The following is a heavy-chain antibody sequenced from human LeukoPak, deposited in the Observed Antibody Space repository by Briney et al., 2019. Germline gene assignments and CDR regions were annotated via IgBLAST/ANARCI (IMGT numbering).Heavy chain of an antibody. J-gene: IGHJ6*03. CDR1: GGSISSYY. CDR2: ISSSGST. V-gene: IGHV4-4*07. CDR3: ARAVSGYYYYMDV. Sequence: PSETLSFTCTVSGGSISSYYWSWIRQPAGKRLEWIGRISSSGSTNYNPSLKSRVTMSVDSSKNQFSLILISVTAADTAVYYCARAVSGYYYYMDVWGKGTTVTVSS.